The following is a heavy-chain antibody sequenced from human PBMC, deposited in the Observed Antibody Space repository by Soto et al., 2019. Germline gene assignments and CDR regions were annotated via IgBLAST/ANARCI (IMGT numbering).Heavy chain of an antibody. D-gene: IGHD2-15*01. CDR1: GFTFNSYS. Sequence: GSLRLSCAASGFTFNSYSMNWVRQAPGKGLEWVSSMSRSSRYIYYADSVKGRFTISRDNARNSVYLQMNSLRAEDTAVYYCARDGGVAATLANYFDYWGQGTLVTVSS. CDR2: MSRSSRYI. J-gene: IGHJ4*02. CDR3: ARDGGVAATLANYFDY. V-gene: IGHV3-21*01.